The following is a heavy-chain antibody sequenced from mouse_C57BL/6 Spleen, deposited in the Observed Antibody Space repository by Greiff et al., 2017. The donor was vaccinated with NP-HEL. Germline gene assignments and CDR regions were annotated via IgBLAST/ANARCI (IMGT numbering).Heavy chain of an antibody. CDR1: GYAFTNYL. CDR2: INPGNGGT. D-gene: IGHD1-1*01. Sequence: VQLVESGAELVRPGTSVKVSCKASGYAFTNYLIEWVKQRPGQGLEWIGEINPGNGGTNYNEKFKGKATLTAYKSSSTAYMQLSSLTSEDSAVYFCARSENYFAYWGQGTLVTVAA. CDR3: ARSENYFAY. V-gene: IGHV1-54*01. J-gene: IGHJ3*01.